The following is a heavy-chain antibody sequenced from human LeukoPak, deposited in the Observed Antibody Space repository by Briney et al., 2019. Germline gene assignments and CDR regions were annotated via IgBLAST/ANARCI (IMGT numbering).Heavy chain of an antibody. Sequence: TGGSLRLSCAGSGFTATTNYMSWVRQPPGKGLEWVSVIYSSGSTSYADSVKGRFTISRDNSKNTLYLQMNSLRAEDTAVYYCARALAAAAPFDYWGQGTLVTVSS. D-gene: IGHD6-13*01. V-gene: IGHV3-66*03. J-gene: IGHJ4*02. CDR3: ARALAAAAPFDY. CDR1: GFTATTNY. CDR2: IYSSGST.